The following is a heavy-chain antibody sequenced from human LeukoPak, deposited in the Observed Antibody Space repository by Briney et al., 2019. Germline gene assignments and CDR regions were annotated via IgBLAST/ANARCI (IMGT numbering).Heavy chain of an antibody. D-gene: IGHD4-23*01. V-gene: IGHV3-23*01. J-gene: IGHJ4*02. CDR2: ISGSGGST. CDR1: GFTVSSTY. CDR3: AKEGDYGSNAGYYFDC. Sequence: GGSLRLSCAASGFTVSSTYVSWVRQAPGKGLEWVSSISGSGGSTYYADSVKGRFTISRDNSKTTLYLQMNSLRAEDTAVYYCAKEGDYGSNAGYYFDCWGQGTLVTVSS.